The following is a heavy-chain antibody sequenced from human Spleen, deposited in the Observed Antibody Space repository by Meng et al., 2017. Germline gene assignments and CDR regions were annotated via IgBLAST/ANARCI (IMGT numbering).Heavy chain of an antibody. D-gene: IGHD2-21*01. Sequence: QVQRQESGPGLVKPSQTLSLTCTVSGGSISSGGYYWSWIRQHPGKGLEWIGYIYYSGSTYYNSSLKSLVTISVDTSKNQFSLKLSSVTAADTAVYYCARGQTTVVMEFAGFDYWDQGALVTVPS. J-gene: IGHJ4*02. V-gene: IGHV4-31*01. CDR1: GGSISSGGYY. CDR3: ARGQTTVVMEFAGFDY. CDR2: IYYSGST.